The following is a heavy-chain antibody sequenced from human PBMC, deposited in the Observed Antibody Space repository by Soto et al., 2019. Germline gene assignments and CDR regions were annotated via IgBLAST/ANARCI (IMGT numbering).Heavy chain of an antibody. J-gene: IGHJ4*02. CDR3: ANLPLYGSGFDC. D-gene: IGHD3-10*01. V-gene: IGHV3-9*01. CDR2: ISWNGAAT. Sequence: EAHLVESGGGLVQPGRSLRHSCVASGFTFDDYAIHWVRQAPGKGLEWVSGISWNGAATGYADSVKGRFTISRDNAKNTLYLQMSSLRTEDTAIYYCANLPLYGSGFDCWGQGTLVTVSS. CDR1: GFTFDDYA.